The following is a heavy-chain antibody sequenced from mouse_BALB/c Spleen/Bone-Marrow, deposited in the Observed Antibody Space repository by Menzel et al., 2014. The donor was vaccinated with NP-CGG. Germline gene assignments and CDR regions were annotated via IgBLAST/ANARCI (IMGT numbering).Heavy chain of an antibody. Sequence: EVQGVESGGGLVQPGGSLRLSCATSGFTFTDYYMSWVRQPPGKALEWLGFIRNKANGYTTEYSASVKGRFTISRDNSQSILYLQMNTLRAEDSATYYCARDINYCYYWYFDVWGAGTTVTVSS. V-gene: IGHV7-3*02. CDR3: ARDINYCYYWYFDV. CDR1: GFTFTDYY. CDR2: IRNKANGYTT. D-gene: IGHD2-12*01. J-gene: IGHJ1*01.